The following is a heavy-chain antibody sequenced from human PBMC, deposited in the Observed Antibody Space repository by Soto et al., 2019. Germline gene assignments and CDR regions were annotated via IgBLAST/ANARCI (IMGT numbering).Heavy chain of an antibody. CDR2: IYWDDDK. D-gene: IGHD6-19*01. CDR3: AHSVVAGLGYYFDY. Sequence: QITLKESGPTLVKPTQTLTLTCTFSGFSLSTTRVGVGWIRQPPGKALEWLALIYWDDDKRYSPSLKSRLTITKDTSKTQVVLTMTTMDPVDTATYYCAHSVVAGLGYYFDYWGQGTLVTVSS. J-gene: IGHJ4*02. CDR1: GFSLSTTRVG. V-gene: IGHV2-5*02.